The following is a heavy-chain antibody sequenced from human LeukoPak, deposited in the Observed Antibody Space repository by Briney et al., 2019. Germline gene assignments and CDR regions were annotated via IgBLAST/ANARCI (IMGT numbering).Heavy chain of an antibody. Sequence: ASVKVSCKASGYTFTSYGISWVRQAPGQGLEWMGWISAYNGNTNYAQKLQGRVTMTTDTSTSTAYMELRSLRSDDTAVYYCARAPIAAAGTTRFDPWGQGTLVTVSS. CDR1: GYTFTSYG. CDR2: ISAYNGNT. CDR3: ARAPIAAAGTTRFDP. V-gene: IGHV1-18*01. J-gene: IGHJ5*02. D-gene: IGHD6-13*01.